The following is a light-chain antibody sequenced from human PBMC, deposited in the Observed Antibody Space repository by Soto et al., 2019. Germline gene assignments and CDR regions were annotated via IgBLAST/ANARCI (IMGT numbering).Light chain of an antibody. Sequence: QSALTQPASVSGSPGQSITISCTGSGSDIGAYNYVSWYQQHPGKAPKLLIHGVTRRPSGVSSRFSASKSAYTASLTISGLQAEDEATYFCSSLTTSYFYVFRPGTTVTVL. CDR2: GVT. CDR3: SSLTTSYFYV. J-gene: IGLJ1*01. V-gene: IGLV2-14*01. CDR1: GSDIGAYNY.